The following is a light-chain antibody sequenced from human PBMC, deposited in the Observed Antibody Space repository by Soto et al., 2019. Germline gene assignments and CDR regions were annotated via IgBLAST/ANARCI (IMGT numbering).Light chain of an antibody. CDR2: EVT. CDR1: SSDVGAYKY. Sequence: QSALTQPPSASGSPGQSVTISCTGTSSDVGAYKYVSWYQQYPGKAPKLMIYEVTKRPSGVPDRFSGSKSGNTASLTVSGLQGEDGADYYCPSYGGNDLWGFGGGAQLT. J-gene: IGLJ3*02. V-gene: IGLV2-8*01. CDR3: PSYGGNDLWG.